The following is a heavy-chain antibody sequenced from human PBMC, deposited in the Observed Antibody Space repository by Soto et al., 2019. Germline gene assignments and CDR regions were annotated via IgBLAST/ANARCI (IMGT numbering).Heavy chain of an antibody. D-gene: IGHD6-13*01. CDR3: ARIAAAGTNFSY. J-gene: IGHJ4*02. V-gene: IGHV4-4*02. CDR1: GGSISSSNW. CDR2: IYHSGST. Sequence: QVQLQESGPGLVKPSGTMSLTCAVSGGSISSSNWWSWVRQPPGKGREWIGEIYHSGSTNYNPLHKSGVTISVDKSKNQFILKISSVTAADTAVYYCARIAAAGTNFSYWGPGTLVTVYS.